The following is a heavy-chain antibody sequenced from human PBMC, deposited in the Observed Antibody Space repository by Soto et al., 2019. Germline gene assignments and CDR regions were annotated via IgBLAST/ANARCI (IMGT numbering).Heavy chain of an antibody. CDR1: GYSFTSYY. CDR2: INPRGGSA. D-gene: IGHD2-21*01. V-gene: IGHV1-46*03. J-gene: IGHJ3*02. CDR3: TRVTIAGARNGFDI. Sequence: GASVKVSCKASGYSFTSYYILWVRQAPGQGLEWMGIINPRGGSASYAQKFQGRITMTRDTSTSTVYMELSSLRSEDTAVYYCTRVTIAGARNGFDIWGQGTMVTVSS.